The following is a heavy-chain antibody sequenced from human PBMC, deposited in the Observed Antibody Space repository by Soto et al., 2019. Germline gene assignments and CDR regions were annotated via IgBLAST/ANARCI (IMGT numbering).Heavy chain of an antibody. D-gene: IGHD6-25*01. CDR2: IKGDGSAK. Sequence: EVQLVESGGGLVQPGGSLRLSCAASGFTFGNYWMTWVRQAPGKGLEWVANIKGDGSAKSYLDSVRGRFTVSRDNAENSLFLQMNILRAEDTALYYCARDVSPGSSGYYFDAFYIWGQGTMVTVS. CDR3: ARDVSPGSSGYYFDAFYI. CDR1: GFTFGNYW. J-gene: IGHJ3*02. V-gene: IGHV3-7*05.